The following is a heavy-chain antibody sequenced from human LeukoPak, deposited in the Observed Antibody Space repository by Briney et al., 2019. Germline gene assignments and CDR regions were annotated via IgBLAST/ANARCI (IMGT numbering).Heavy chain of an antibody. CDR1: GYTFTSYG. Sequence: AASVKVSCKASGYTFTSYGISWVRQAPGQGLEWMGRIIPILGIANYAQKFQGRVTITADKSTGTAYMELSSLRSEDTAVYYCALRDYDILTGYHYWGQGTLVTVSS. V-gene: IGHV1-69*04. CDR2: IIPILGIA. J-gene: IGHJ4*02. CDR3: ALRDYDILTGYHY. D-gene: IGHD3-9*01.